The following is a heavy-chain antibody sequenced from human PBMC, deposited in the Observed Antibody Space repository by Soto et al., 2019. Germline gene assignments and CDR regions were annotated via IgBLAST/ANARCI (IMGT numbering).Heavy chain of an antibody. CDR2: IKQDGSEK. V-gene: IGHV3-7*01. D-gene: IGHD2-15*01. J-gene: IGHJ6*02. CDR1: GFTFSSYW. Sequence: PGGSLRLSCAASGFTFSSYWMSWVRQAPGKGLEWVANIKQDGSEKYYVDSVKGRFTISRDNAKNSLYLQMNSLRAEDTAVYYCARDPSVVVVAATTYYYYGMDVWGQGTTVTVSS. CDR3: ARDPSVVVVAATTYYYYGMDV.